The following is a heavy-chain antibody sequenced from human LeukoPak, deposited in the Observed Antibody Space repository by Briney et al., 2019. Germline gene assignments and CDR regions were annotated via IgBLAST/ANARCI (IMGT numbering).Heavy chain of an antibody. CDR2: MNPNSGNT. J-gene: IGHJ6*03. D-gene: IGHD3-3*01. V-gene: IGHV1-8*01. Sequence: ASVKVSCKASGYTFTSYDINWVREATGHGLEWMGWMNPNSGNTGYAQKFQGRVTMTRNTSISTAYMELSSLRSEDTAVYYCARAGFWSKAYYYYYYMDVWGKGTTVTVSS. CDR1: GYTFTSYD. CDR3: ARAGFWSKAYYYYYYMDV.